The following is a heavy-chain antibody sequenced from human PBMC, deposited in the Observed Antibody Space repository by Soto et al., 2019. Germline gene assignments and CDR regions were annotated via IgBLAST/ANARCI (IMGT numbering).Heavy chain of an antibody. CDR3: AKDYVDIVAGDY. Sequence: GVSLRLCCAASGFTCGSFEMNWVRQAPGKGLEWVSYISSSGSTIYYADSVKGRFTISRDNAKNSLYLQMNSLRAEDTAVYYCAKDYVDIVAGDYWGQGTLVTVSS. CDR2: ISSSGSTI. J-gene: IGHJ4*02. CDR1: GFTCGSFE. D-gene: IGHD5-12*01. V-gene: IGHV3-48*03.